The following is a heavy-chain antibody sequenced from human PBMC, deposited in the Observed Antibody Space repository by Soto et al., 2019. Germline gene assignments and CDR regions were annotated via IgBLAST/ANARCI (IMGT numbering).Heavy chain of an antibody. D-gene: IGHD3-10*01. CDR2: IWYDGSNK. CDR1: GFTFSTYG. Sequence: QVQLVESGGGVVQPGRSLRLSCAASGFTFSTYGMHWVRQAPGKGLEWVAAIWYDGSNKYYADSVKGRFTISRDNSKNTLYLQMNSLRAEDTAAYYCAREAKEYYSDYWGQGTLVTVSS. J-gene: IGHJ4*02. CDR3: AREAKEYYSDY. V-gene: IGHV3-33*01.